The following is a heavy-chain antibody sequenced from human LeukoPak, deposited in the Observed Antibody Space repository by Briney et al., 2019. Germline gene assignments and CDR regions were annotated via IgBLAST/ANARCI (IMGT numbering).Heavy chain of an antibody. CDR3: TRQITGTPAPYYYYMDV. CDR2: IRNKANSYAT. CDR1: GFTFSGSA. J-gene: IGHJ6*03. V-gene: IGHV3-73*01. Sequence: PGGSLRLSCAASGFTFSGSAMHWVRQASGEGLEWVGRIRNKANSYATAYAASVKGRFTISRDDSKNTAYLQMNSLKTEDTAVYYCTRQITGTPAPYYYYMDVWGKGTTVTVSS. D-gene: IGHD1-20*01.